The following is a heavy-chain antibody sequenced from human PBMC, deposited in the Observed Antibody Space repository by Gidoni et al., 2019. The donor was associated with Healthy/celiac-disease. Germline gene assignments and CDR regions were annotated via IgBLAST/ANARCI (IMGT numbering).Heavy chain of an antibody. CDR3: ARHQYYDSSGYP. V-gene: IGHV5-51*01. CDR1: GYSFTSYC. CDR2: IYPGDSDT. D-gene: IGHD3-22*01. Sequence: EVQLVQSGAEVKKHGESLTVSCKGSGYSFTSYCTGWVRHIPGKGLEWMGIIYPGDSDTRYSPSFQGQVTISADKSISTAYLQWSSLKASDTAMYYCARHQYYDSSGYPWGQGTLVTVSS. J-gene: IGHJ5*02.